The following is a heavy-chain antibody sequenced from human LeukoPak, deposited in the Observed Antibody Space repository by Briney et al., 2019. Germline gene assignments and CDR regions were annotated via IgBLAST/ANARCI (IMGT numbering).Heavy chain of an antibody. D-gene: IGHD3-16*01. CDR3: ARVGGPFDI. J-gene: IGHJ3*02. V-gene: IGHV4-38-2*01. CDR2: IYHSGST. CDR1: GYSISSGYY. Sequence: KPSETLSLTCGVSGYSISSGYYWGWIRQPPGQGLEWIGSIYHSGSTYYHLSLKSRVTISVDTSKNQFSLRLSSVTAADTAVYYCARVGGPFDIWGQGPMVTVSS.